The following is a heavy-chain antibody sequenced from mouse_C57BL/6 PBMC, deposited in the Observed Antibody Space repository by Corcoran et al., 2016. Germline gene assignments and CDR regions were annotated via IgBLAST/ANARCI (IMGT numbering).Heavy chain of an antibody. CDR1: GYTFTTYG. CDR2: INTYSGVP. CDR3: ARSAQATYYFDY. V-gene: IGHV9-3*01. Sequence: QIQLVQSGPELKKPGETVKISCKASGYTFTTYGMSWVKQAPGKGLKWMGWINTYSGVPTYADDFKGRFAFSLETSASIAYLQINNLKNEDTATYFCARSAQATYYFDYWGQGTTLTVSS. D-gene: IGHD3-2*02. J-gene: IGHJ2*01.